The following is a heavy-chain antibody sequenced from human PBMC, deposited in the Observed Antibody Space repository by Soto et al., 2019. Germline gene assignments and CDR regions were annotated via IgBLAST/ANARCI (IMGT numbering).Heavy chain of an antibody. CDR1: GGTFSSYA. CDR3: ARVYYYDSSGYPHGGAFDI. D-gene: IGHD3-22*01. V-gene: IGHV1-69*01. Sequence: QVQLVQSGAEVKKPGSSVKVSCKASGGTFSSYAISWVRQAPGQGLEWMGGIIPIFGTANYAQKFQGRVTITADEPTSTAYMELSSLRSEDTAVYYCARVYYYDSSGYPHGGAFDIWGQGTMVTVSS. CDR2: IIPIFGTA. J-gene: IGHJ3*02.